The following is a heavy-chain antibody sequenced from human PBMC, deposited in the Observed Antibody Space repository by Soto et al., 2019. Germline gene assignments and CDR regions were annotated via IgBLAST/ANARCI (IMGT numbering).Heavy chain of an antibody. Sequence: PWGSLRLSCSASGFSFSDYGMHWVRQAPGKGLEWLAVIWYDGSSKYYADSVKGRFTISRENSKNTVYLQMTSLRAEDTALYYCARPRGHRLVLVGFDLWGQGTMVTVSS. D-gene: IGHD6-19*01. CDR1: GFSFSDYG. V-gene: IGHV3-33*01. J-gene: IGHJ3*01. CDR2: IWYDGSSK. CDR3: ARPRGHRLVLVGFDL.